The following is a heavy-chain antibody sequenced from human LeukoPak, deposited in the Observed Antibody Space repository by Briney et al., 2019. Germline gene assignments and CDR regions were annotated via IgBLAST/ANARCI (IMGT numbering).Heavy chain of an antibody. J-gene: IGHJ4*02. Sequence: GESLKISCKGSGYSFTRYWIGWVRQMPETGLEWMGVIYHADSDTTYNPSFQGQVTISVDRPINTAYLQWSSLKASDTAMYYCARRCMSGYCSSGGPMDDYWGQGTLVTDST. CDR3: ARRCMSGYCSSGGPMDDY. CDR1: GYSFTRYW. V-gene: IGHV5-51*04. D-gene: IGHD2-15*01. CDR2: IYHADSDT.